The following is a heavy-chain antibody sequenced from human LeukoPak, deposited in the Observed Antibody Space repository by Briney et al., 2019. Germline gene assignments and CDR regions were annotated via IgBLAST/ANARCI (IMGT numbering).Heavy chain of an antibody. CDR1: GYTFTGYY. J-gene: IGHJ4*02. CDR2: INPNSGDT. V-gene: IGHV1-2*02. Sequence: ASVKVSCKASGYTFTGYYLHWVRQAPGQGLEWMGWINPNSGDTNYAQKFQGRVTMTRDTSIRTAYMELSGLRSGDTAVYYCAKNPYGYYFDYWGQGTLVTVSS. D-gene: IGHD4-17*01. CDR3: AKNPYGYYFDY.